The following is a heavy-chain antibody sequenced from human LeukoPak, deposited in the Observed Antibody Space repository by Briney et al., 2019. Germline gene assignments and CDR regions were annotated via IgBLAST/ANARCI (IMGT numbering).Heavy chain of an antibody. V-gene: IGHV3-48*01. J-gene: IGHJ4*02. CDR1: GFSFSEYF. CDR3: ATDSSGYRSFDY. CDR2: IGSSSRTI. Sequence: GGSLRLSCAASGFSFSEYFIDWVRQAPGKGLEWVSYIGSSSRTIYYADSVKGRFTISRDNAKNSLYLQMNSLRAEDTAVYYCATDSSGYRSFDYWGQGTLVTVSS. D-gene: IGHD3-22*01.